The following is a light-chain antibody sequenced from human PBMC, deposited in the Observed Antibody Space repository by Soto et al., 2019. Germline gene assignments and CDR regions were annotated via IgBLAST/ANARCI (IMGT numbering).Light chain of an antibody. CDR1: SSDVGGYNY. J-gene: IGLJ1*01. CDR2: EVS. Sequence: QSALTQPASVSGSPGQSITISCTGTSSDVGGYNYVSWYQQHPGKAPKLMIYEVSNRPSGVSNRFSGSKSGNTDSLTISGLQAEDEADYYCSSYTISSTLVFGTGTKLTVL. V-gene: IGLV2-14*01. CDR3: SSYTISSTLV.